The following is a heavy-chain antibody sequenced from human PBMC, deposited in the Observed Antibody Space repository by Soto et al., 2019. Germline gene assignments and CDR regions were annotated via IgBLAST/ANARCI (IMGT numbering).Heavy chain of an antibody. CDR2: ISSSGSTI. CDR1: GFTFSSYE. J-gene: IGHJ4*02. Sequence: LSVSWAFSGFTFSSYEMNLVLQAPGKGLEWVSYISSSGSTIYYADSVKGRFTISRDNAKNSLYLQMNSLRAEDTAVYYCARVYYDILTGYYGPFDYWGQGTLVTVSS. D-gene: IGHD3-9*01. V-gene: IGHV3-48*03. CDR3: ARVYYDILTGYYGPFDY.